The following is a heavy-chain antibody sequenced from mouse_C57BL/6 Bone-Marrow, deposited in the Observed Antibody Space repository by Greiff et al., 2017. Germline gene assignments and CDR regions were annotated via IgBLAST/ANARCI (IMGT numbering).Heavy chain of an antibody. CDR2: IVPENGDT. CDR1: GFNIKDDY. D-gene: IGHD6-5*01. CDR3: TTGSLYYYAMDY. V-gene: IGHV14-4*01. Sequence: EVQLQQSGAELVRPGASVKLSCTASGFNIKDDYMHWVKRRPEQGLEWIVWIVPENGDTEYASKFQGKATITADTSSNTAYLQLSSLTSEDTAVYYCTTGSLYYYAMDYWGQGTSVTVSS. J-gene: IGHJ4*01.